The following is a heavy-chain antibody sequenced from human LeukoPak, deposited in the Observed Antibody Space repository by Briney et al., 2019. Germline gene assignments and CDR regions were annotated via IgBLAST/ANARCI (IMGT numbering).Heavy chain of an antibody. J-gene: IGHJ4*02. V-gene: IGHV4-39*07. Sequence: SETLSLTCTVSGGSISSSSYYWGWIRQPPGKGLEWIGSIYYSGSTYYNPSLKSRVTISVDTSKNQFSLKLSSVTAADTAVYYCARERAVTTYYYFDYWGQGTLVTVSS. D-gene: IGHD4-17*01. CDR2: IYYSGST. CDR1: GGSISSSSYY. CDR3: ARERAVTTYYYFDY.